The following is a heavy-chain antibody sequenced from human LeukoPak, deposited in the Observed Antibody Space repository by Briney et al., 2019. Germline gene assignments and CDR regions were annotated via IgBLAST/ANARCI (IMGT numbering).Heavy chain of an antibody. Sequence: SETLSLTCTVSGGSISSYYWSWIRQPPGKGLEWIGYIYTSGSTNYNPSLKSRVTISVDTSKNQFSLKLSSVTAADTAVYYCARSFCTSCPGLDPWGQGTLVTVSS. CDR1: GGSISSYY. D-gene: IGHD2-2*01. CDR3: ARSFCTSCPGLDP. J-gene: IGHJ5*02. V-gene: IGHV4-4*09. CDR2: IYTSGST.